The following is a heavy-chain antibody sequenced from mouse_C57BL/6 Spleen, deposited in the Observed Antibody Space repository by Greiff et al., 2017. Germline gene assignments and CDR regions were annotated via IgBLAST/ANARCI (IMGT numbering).Heavy chain of an antibody. CDR1: GYTFTSYW. CDR3: AKGGSCYVDY. Sequence: QVQLQQPGAELVKPGASVKLSCKASGYTFTSYWMHWVKQRPGQGLEWIGMIHPNSGSTNYNEKFKSKATLTVDTSSSTAYMQRSSLTSEDSAVYYCAKGGSCYVDYWGQGTTLTVSS. D-gene: IGHD1-1*02. CDR2: IHPNSGST. J-gene: IGHJ2*01. V-gene: IGHV1-64*01.